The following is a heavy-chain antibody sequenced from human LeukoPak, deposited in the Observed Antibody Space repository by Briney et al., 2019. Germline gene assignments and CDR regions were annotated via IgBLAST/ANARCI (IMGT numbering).Heavy chain of an antibody. CDR2: IYTSGSP. J-gene: IGHJ6*02. V-gene: IGHV4-4*07. D-gene: IGHD3-9*01. Sequence: SETLSLTCTVSGGSISSYYWSWIRQPAGKGLEWIGRIYTSGSPNYNPSLKSRVTMSVDTSKNQFSLKLSSVTAADTAVYYCARDKDILTGLYYYGMDVWDQGTTVTVSS. CDR3: ARDKDILTGLYYYGMDV. CDR1: GGSISSYY.